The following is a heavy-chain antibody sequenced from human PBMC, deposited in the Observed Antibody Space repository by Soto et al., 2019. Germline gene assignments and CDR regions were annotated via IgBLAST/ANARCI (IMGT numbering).Heavy chain of an antibody. J-gene: IGHJ6*03. CDR2: MNPNSGDT. D-gene: IGHD1-26*01. Sequence: QMQLVQSGAEVKKPGASVTVSCKASGYTFSDYYLHWVRQAPGQGTEWMGWMNPNSGDTKYAQKFQGRVTMTRDTSVRTAFMELNWLKSDDTAVYYCARESGGATATLDYYYFYMDVWGKGTTVTVSS. V-gene: IGHV1-2*02. CDR1: GYTFSDYY. CDR3: ARESGGATATLDYYYFYMDV.